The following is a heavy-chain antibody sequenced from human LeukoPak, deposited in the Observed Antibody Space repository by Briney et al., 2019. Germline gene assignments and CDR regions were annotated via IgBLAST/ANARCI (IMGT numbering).Heavy chain of an antibody. CDR2: IYSGGST. D-gene: IGHD6-19*01. V-gene: IGHV3-66*01. J-gene: IGHJ3*01. CDR1: GFTVSSNY. CDR3: TRGYSGVGVYAFDV. Sequence: GGSLRLSCAASGFTVSSNYMSWVRQAPGKGLEWVSVIYSGGSTYYADSVKGRFTISRDNSKNTLYLQMNSLRAEDTAVYHCTRGYSGVGVYAFDVWGQGTTVTVSP.